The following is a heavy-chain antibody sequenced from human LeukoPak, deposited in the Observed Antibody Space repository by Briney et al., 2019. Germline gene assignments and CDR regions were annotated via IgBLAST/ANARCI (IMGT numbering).Heavy chain of an antibody. D-gene: IGHD3-9*01. CDR1: GFTFSSYA. V-gene: IGHV3-23*01. J-gene: IGHJ6*03. Sequence: GGSLRLSCAASGFTFSSYAMSWVRQAPGKGLEWVSAISGSGGSTYYADSVKGRFTISRDNSKNTLYLQMNSLRAEDTAVYYCAKHLSGLRYFDWLPRAYYYMAVWGKATTVTVSS. CDR2: ISGSGGST. CDR3: AKHLSGLRYFDWLPRAYYYMAV.